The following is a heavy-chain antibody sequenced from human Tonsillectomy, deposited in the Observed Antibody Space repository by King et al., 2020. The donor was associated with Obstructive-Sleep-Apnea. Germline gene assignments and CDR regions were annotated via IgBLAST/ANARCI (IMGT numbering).Heavy chain of an antibody. CDR3: AQTFMGAAAGQFDY. CDR1: GGSISSYY. D-gene: IGHD6-13*01. Sequence: VQLQESGPGLVKPSETLSLTCTVSGGSISSYYWSWIRQPPGKGLEWIGYIYYSGNTNYNPSLKSRVTRAGDTSKNQFSLKLRSVTAADTAVYYCAQTFMGAAAGQFDYWGQGTLVTVSS. CDR2: IYYSGNT. J-gene: IGHJ4*02. V-gene: IGHV4-59*01.